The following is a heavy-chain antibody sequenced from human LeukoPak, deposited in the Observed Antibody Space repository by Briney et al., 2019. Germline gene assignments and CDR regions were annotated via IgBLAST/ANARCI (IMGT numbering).Heavy chain of an antibody. CDR1: GGSISSSTYY. J-gene: IGHJ4*02. CDR2: IYYTGST. CDR3: ARLGDSAMVSYFDY. Sequence: PSETLSLTCTVSGGSISSSTYYWAWIRQPPGKGLEWIGGIYYTGSTYSTPSLKSRATISVDTSKNQFSLRLTSVTAADTAVYYCARLGDSAMVSYFDYGAREPWSPSPQ. V-gene: IGHV4-39*01. D-gene: IGHD5-18*01.